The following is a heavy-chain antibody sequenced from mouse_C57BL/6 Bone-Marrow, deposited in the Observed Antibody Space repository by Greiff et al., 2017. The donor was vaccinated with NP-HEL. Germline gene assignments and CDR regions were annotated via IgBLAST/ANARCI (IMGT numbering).Heavy chain of an antibody. J-gene: IGHJ1*03. Sequence: EVHLVESGGGLVQSGRSLRLSCATSGFTFSDFYMEWVRQAPGKGLEWIAASRNKANDYTTEYSASVKGRFIVSRDTSQSILYLQMNALRAEDTAIYYCARGGNYGSSRYWYFDVWGTGTTVTVSS. CDR3: ARGGNYGSSRYWYFDV. D-gene: IGHD1-1*01. CDR1: GFTFSDFY. CDR2: SRNKANDYTT. V-gene: IGHV7-1*01.